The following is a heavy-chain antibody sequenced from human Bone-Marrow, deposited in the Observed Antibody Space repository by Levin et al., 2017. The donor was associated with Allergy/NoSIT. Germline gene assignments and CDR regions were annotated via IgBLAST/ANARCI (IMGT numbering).Heavy chain of an antibody. J-gene: IGHJ4*02. Sequence: GESLKISCKASGYTFTSYGISWVRQAPGQGLEWMGWISAYNGNTNYAQKLQGRITMTTDTSTSTAYMELRSLRSDDTAVYYCARDEVVVPAAQRRLDYWGQGTLVTVSS. CDR2: ISAYNGNT. D-gene: IGHD2-2*01. CDR3: ARDEVVVPAAQRRLDY. V-gene: IGHV1-18*01. CDR1: GYTFTSYG.